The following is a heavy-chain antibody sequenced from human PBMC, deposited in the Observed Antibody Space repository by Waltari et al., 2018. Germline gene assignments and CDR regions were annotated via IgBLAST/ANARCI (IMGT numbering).Heavy chain of an antibody. V-gene: IGHV3-74*01. CDR2: INSDGSST. J-gene: IGHJ4*02. CDR1: GFTFSSYW. CDR3: ASCPRSGWPFDY. D-gene: IGHD6-19*01. Sequence: EVQLVESGGGLVQPGGSLRLSCAASGFTFSSYWMHWVRQAPGKGLVWVSRINSDGSSTSYADSVKCRFTISRDNAKNTLYLQMNSLRAEDTAVYYCASCPRSGWPFDYWGQGTLVTVSS.